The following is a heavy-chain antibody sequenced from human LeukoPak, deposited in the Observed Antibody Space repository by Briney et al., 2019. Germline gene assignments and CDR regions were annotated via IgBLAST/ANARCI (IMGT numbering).Heavy chain of an antibody. V-gene: IGHV4-38-2*02. D-gene: IGHD3-10*01. CDR1: GGSISSYY. CDR2: IYHSGST. CDR3: ARDPNYYGSGSYSYYYYYMDV. J-gene: IGHJ6*03. Sequence: SETLSLTCTVSGGSISSYYWGWIRQPPGKGLEWIGSIYHSGSTYYNPSLKSRVTISVDTSKNQFSLKLSSVTAADTAVYYCARDPNYYGSGSYSYYYYYMDVWGKGTTVTVSS.